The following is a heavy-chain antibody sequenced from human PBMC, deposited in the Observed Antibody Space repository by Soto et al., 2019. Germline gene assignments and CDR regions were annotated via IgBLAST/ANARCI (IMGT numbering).Heavy chain of an antibody. D-gene: IGHD6-6*01. CDR1: GYSFTSYW. V-gene: IGHV5-51*01. CDR2: IYPGDSDT. CDR3: ARFSSSIKQVGPYGMDV. J-gene: IGHJ6*02. Sequence: PGEPLKISCKGSGYSFTSYWIGWVRQMPGKGLEWMGIIYPGDSDTRYSPSFQGQVTISADKSISTAYLQWSSLKASDTAMYYCARFSSSIKQVGPYGMDVWGQGTTVTVSS.